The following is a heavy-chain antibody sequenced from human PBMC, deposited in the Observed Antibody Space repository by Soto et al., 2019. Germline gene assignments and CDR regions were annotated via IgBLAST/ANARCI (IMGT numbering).Heavy chain of an antibody. CDR3: ARLRTSVLAQSVTPNFDS. D-gene: IGHD5-18*01. CDR1: GGSISSTNR. Sequence: QIQLQESGPGLVKPSGTVSLTCTVSGGSISSTNRWSWVRQPPRMGLEWIGDIHHGGSMNFNSSPESRISTSADKSKNQFSLKLHSVTAADTAVYFWARLRTSVLAQSVTPNFDSWGQGTLGTVSS. J-gene: IGHJ4*02. CDR2: IHHGGSM. V-gene: IGHV4-4*02.